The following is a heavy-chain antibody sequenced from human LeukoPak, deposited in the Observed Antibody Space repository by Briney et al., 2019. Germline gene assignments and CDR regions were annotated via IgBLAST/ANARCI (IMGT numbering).Heavy chain of an antibody. CDR3: ARAGYCSSTSCRRKTPFDY. Sequence: PSETLSLTCTVSGGSISSGGYYWSWIRQHPGKGLEWIGCIYYSGSTYYNPSLKSRVTISVDTSKNQFSLKLNSVTAADTAVYYCARAGYCSSTSCRRKTPFDYWGQGTLVTVSS. J-gene: IGHJ4*02. V-gene: IGHV4-31*03. D-gene: IGHD2-2*01. CDR2: IYYSGST. CDR1: GGSISSGGYY.